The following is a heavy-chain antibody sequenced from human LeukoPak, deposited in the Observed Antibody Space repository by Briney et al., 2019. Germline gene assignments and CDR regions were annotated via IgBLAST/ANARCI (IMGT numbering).Heavy chain of an antibody. CDR3: ARRGSRALDYGDYQFDY. V-gene: IGHV1-69*04. Sequence: SVKVSCKASGGTFSSYAISWVRQAPGQGLEWMGRIIPILGIANYAQKFRGRVTITADKSTSTAYMELSSLRSEDTAVYYCARRGSRALDYGDYQFDYWGQGTLVTVSS. CDR1: GGTFSSYA. CDR2: IIPILGIA. D-gene: IGHD4-17*01. J-gene: IGHJ4*02.